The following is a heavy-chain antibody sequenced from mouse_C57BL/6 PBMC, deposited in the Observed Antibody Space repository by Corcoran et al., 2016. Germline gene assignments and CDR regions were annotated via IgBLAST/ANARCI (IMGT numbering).Heavy chain of an antibody. Sequence: QIQLVQSGPELKKPGETVKISCKASGYTFTTYGMSWVKQAPGKGLKWMGWINTYSGVPTYADDFKGRFAFSLETSASTAYLQINNLKNEDTATYFCARNDDGYYWYIDVWGTGTTVTVSS. CDR1: GYTFTTYG. CDR2: INTYSGVP. D-gene: IGHD2-3*01. CDR3: ARNDDGYYWYIDV. J-gene: IGHJ1*03. V-gene: IGHV9-3*01.